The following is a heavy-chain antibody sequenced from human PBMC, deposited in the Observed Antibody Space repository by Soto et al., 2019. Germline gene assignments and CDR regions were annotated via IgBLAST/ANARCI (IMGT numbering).Heavy chain of an antibody. Sequence: QVQLQQWGAGLLKPSETLSLTCAVYGGSFSGYYWSWIRQPPGKGLEWIGEINHSGSTNYNPSLKSRVTISVDTSKNQFSLKLSSVTAADTAVYYCARGLRRSHQLRGLIWFDPWGQGTLVTVSS. CDR1: GGSFSGYY. J-gene: IGHJ5*02. CDR3: ARGLRRSHQLRGLIWFDP. D-gene: IGHD1-7*01. V-gene: IGHV4-34*01. CDR2: INHSGST.